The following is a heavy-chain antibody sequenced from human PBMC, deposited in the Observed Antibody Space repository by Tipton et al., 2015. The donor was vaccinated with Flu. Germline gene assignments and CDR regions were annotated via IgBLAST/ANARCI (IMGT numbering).Heavy chain of an antibody. D-gene: IGHD6-13*01. V-gene: IGHV4-34*01. CDR3: ARARSTWPFNY. CDR2: AAHSRDT. Sequence: TLSLTCAVYGESFIDYYWSWIRQPPGKGLEWIGEAAHSRDTRYNPSLQSRATISVDTSKNQFSPNLNSVTAADTAVYYCARARSTWPFNYWGQGMLVTVSS. J-gene: IGHJ4*02. CDR1: GESFIDYY.